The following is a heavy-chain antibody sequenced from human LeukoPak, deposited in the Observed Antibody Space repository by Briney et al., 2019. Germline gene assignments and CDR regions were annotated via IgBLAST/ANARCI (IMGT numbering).Heavy chain of an antibody. CDR3: AKVGFPGIAVAGNYYYYYMDV. J-gene: IGHJ6*03. CDR2: ISGSGGST. CDR1: GFTFSSYA. Sequence: GGSLRLSCAASGFTFSSYAMSWVRQAPGKGLEWVSAISGSGGSTYYADSVKGRFTISRDNAKNSVYLEMNSLRAEDTAVYYCAKVGFPGIAVAGNYYYYYMDVWGKGTTVTISS. D-gene: IGHD6-19*01. V-gene: IGHV3-23*01.